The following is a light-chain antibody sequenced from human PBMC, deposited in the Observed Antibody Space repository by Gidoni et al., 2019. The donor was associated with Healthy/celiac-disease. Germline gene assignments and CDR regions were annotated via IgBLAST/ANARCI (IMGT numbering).Light chain of an antibody. Sequence: DIVMTKSPLSLPVTPGEPASISCRSSQSLLHSNGYNSLDCYLQKPGQSPQLLIYLGSNRASGVPDMFSGSGSGTDFTLTISRVDAEDVGVYYCLQALQSPRTFGQGTKVEI. CDR2: LGS. J-gene: IGKJ1*01. CDR1: QSLLHSNGYNS. CDR3: LQALQSPRT. V-gene: IGKV2-28*01.